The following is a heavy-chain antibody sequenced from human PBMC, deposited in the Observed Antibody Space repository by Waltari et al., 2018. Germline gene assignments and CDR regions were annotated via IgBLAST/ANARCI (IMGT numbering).Heavy chain of an antibody. V-gene: IGHV3-23*04. J-gene: IGHJ3*02. CDR2: MSGRGCRT. CDR3: AKDSGVWGYCFDI. D-gene: IGHD3-16*01. Sequence: EVQLVESGGGLVQPGGSLRLSCAASGFPFSSYAMSWVRQAPGKGLEWVSAMSGRGCRTSYADSVKGRFTISRDNSKNTLYLQMNSLRAEDTAVYYCAKDSGVWGYCFDIWGQGTMVTVSS. CDR1: GFPFSSYA.